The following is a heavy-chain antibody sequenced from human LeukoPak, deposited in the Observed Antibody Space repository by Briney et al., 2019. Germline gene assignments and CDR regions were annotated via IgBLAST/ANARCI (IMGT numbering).Heavy chain of an antibody. CDR3: ARDFSDRTGTTNWYFDL. V-gene: IGHV3-30-3*01. Sequence: GGSLRLSCAASGFTFSSYAMHWVRQAPGKGLEWVAVISYDGSNKYYADSVKGRFTISRDNSKNTLYLQMNSLRAEDTAVYYCARDFSDRTGTTNWYFDLWGRGTLVTVSS. CDR1: GFTFSSYA. D-gene: IGHD1-7*01. CDR2: ISYDGSNK. J-gene: IGHJ2*01.